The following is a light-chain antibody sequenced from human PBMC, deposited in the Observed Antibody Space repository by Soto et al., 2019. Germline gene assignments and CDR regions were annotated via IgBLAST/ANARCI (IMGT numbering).Light chain of an antibody. CDR2: DVN. V-gene: IGLV2-14*03. CDR1: NSDVGAYNY. J-gene: IGLJ3*02. CDR3: NSYTTDSTWV. Sequence: QSALTQPVSVSGSPGQSVTISCSGTNSDVGAYNYVSWFQLHPGKAPKLIVYDVNNRPSGVSYRFSGSKSGTTASLTISGLHADDEGDYYCNSYTTDSTWVFGGGTQRTVL.